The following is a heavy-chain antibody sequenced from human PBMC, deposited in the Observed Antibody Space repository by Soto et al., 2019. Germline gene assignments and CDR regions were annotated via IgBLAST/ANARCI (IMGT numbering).Heavy chain of an antibody. Sequence: QVQLVQSGAEVKKPGASVKVACKASGYTFTSYYMHWVXXXPGXGLEWMGIINPSGGSTSYAQKFQGRVTMTRXXSXXXXXXXXXXXXXXXXXXXXXXXXXXXYGVIDYWGQGTLVTVSS. CDR2: INPSGGST. CDR3: XXXXXXYGVIDY. D-gene: IGHD3-10*01. CDR1: GYTFTSYY. J-gene: IGHJ4*02. V-gene: IGHV1-46*01.